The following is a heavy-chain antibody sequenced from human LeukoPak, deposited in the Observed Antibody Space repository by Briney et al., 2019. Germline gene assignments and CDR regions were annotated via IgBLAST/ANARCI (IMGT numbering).Heavy chain of an antibody. J-gene: IGHJ4*02. CDR2: INHSGST. CDR3: ARSSSSWYLFDY. Sequence: SETLSLTCAVYGGSFSGYFWSWIRQPPGKGLEWIGEINHSGSTNYNPSLKSRVTISVGTSKNQFSLKLSSVTAADTAVYYCARSSSSWYLFDYWGQGTLVTVSS. D-gene: IGHD6-13*01. CDR1: GGSFSGYF. V-gene: IGHV4-34*01.